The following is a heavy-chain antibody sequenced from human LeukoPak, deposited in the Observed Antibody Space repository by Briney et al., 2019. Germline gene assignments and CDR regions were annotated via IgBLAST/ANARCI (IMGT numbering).Heavy chain of an antibody. CDR2: ISSSGSTI. CDR1: GFTFSSYE. V-gene: IGHV3-48*03. Sequence: GGSLRLSCAASGFTFSSYEMNWVRQAPGKGLEWVSYISSSGSTIYYADSVKGRFTFSRDNAKNSLYLQMNSLRAEDTAVYYCAREAYYYDSSGYYGDYWGQGTLVTVSS. D-gene: IGHD3-22*01. J-gene: IGHJ4*02. CDR3: AREAYYYDSSGYYGDY.